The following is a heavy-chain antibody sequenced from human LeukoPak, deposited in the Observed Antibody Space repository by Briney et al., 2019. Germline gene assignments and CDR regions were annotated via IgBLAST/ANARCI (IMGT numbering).Heavy chain of an antibody. J-gene: IGHJ4*02. D-gene: IGHD3-22*01. CDR2: ISGSSGGT. CDR1: GFTFSSYA. Sequence: PGGSLRLSCAASGFTFSSYAMSWVRQAPGKGLEWVSAISGSSGGTYYADSVQGRFTISRDNSKNTLYLQMNSLRAEDTAVYYCAKTQDYYDSSGYYPDYWGQGTLVTVSS. V-gene: IGHV3-23*01. CDR3: AKTQDYYDSSGYYPDY.